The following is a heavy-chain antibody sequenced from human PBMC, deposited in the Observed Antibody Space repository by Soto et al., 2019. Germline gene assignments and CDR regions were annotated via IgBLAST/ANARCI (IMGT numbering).Heavy chain of an antibody. V-gene: IGHV5-10-1*01. CDR2: VDPIYSFT. Sequence: GESLKISCEAFGYTFTNYWIAWVRQTPGKGLEWMGMVDPIYSFTKYSPSLQGHVTISSDTSITTTYLQWSNLKASDTAIYYCATLEGTMLDWFDPWGQGTPVTVSS. J-gene: IGHJ5*01. CDR1: GYTFTNYW. D-gene: IGHD3-16*01. CDR3: ATLEGTMLDWFDP.